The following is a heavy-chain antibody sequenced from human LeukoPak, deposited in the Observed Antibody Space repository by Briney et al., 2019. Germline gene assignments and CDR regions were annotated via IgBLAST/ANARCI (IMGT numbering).Heavy chain of an antibody. CDR1: GFTFDDYA. J-gene: IGHJ4*02. Sequence: GRSLRLSCAASGFTFDDYAMHWVRQAPGKGLEWVSGISWNSGSIGYADSVKGRFTISRDNAKNSLYLQMNSLRAEDMALYYCAKGGSGSCTHNYFDYWGQGTLVTVSS. V-gene: IGHV3-9*03. CDR3: AKGGSGSCTHNYFDY. CDR2: ISWNSGSI. D-gene: IGHD1-26*01.